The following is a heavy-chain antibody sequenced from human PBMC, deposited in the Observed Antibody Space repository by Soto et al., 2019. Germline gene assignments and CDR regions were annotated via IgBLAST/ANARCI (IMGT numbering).Heavy chain of an antibody. J-gene: IGHJ4*02. CDR3: ARGHIPVYGPVPDYFDS. CDR1: GGSLRGSY. CDR2: VTHSGST. Sequence: QVHLQQWGAGLLKPSETLSLTCGVYGGSLRGSYWSWIRQPPGKALEWLGKVTHSGSTTFNPSLKRRVSVSVETSDNQFSLKLTSVTAADTAVYYCARGHIPVYGPVPDYFDSWGQGTLVTVSS. D-gene: IGHD2-21*01. V-gene: IGHV4-34*02.